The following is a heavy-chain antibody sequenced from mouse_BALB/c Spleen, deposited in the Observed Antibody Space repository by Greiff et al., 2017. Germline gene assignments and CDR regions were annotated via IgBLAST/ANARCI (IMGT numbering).Heavy chain of an antibody. V-gene: IGHV1-4*01. Sequence: LVESGAELARPGASVKMSCKASGYTFTSYTMHWVKQRPGQGLEWIGYINPSSGYTNYNQKFKDKATLTADKSSSTAYMQLSSLTSEDSAVYYCARGSLLFYAMDYWGQGTSVTVSS. CDR1: GYTFTSYT. CDR2: INPSSGYT. J-gene: IGHJ4*01. D-gene: IGHD2-1*01. CDR3: ARGSLLFYAMDY.